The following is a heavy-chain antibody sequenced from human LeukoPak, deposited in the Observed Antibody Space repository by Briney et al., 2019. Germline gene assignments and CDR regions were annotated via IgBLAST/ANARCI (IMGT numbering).Heavy chain of an antibody. Sequence: VASVKVSCKASGGTFSSYAISWVRQAPGQGLKWMGGVIPIFGTANYAQKFQGRVTITADESTSTAYMELSSLRSEDTAVYYCARDPARKYYYDSTTHYFDYWGQGTLVTVSS. V-gene: IGHV1-69*13. CDR2: VIPIFGTA. CDR3: ARDPARKYYYDSTTHYFDY. CDR1: GGTFSSYA. D-gene: IGHD3-22*01. J-gene: IGHJ4*02.